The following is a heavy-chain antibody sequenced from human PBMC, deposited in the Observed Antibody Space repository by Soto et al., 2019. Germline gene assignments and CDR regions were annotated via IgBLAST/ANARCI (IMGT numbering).Heavy chain of an antibody. CDR1: GFTFGDYA. Sequence: GGSLRLSCTASGFTFGDYAMSWFRQAPGKGLEWVGFIRSKAYGGTTEYAASVKGRFTISRDDSKSIAYLQMNSLKTEDTAVYYCTRDTEWLVTGNWFDPWGQGTLVTVSS. D-gene: IGHD6-19*01. CDR3: TRDTEWLVTGNWFDP. V-gene: IGHV3-49*03. CDR2: IRSKAYGGTT. J-gene: IGHJ5*02.